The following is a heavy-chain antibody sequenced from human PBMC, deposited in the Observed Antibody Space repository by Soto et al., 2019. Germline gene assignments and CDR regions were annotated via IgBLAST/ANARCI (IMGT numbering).Heavy chain of an antibody. J-gene: IGHJ6*02. Sequence: GGSLRLSCAASGFSFSTYPMVWVRQAPGKRLEAVSSISGSGDKTYYKDSVKGRFTISRDNSKNTVDLQMNSLRPEDTAVYYCAKILSTVTTYYYGMDAWRQGTTVTVSS. D-gene: IGHD4-17*01. V-gene: IGHV3-23*01. CDR2: ISGSGDKT. CDR3: AKILSTVTTYYYGMDA. CDR1: GFSFSTYP.